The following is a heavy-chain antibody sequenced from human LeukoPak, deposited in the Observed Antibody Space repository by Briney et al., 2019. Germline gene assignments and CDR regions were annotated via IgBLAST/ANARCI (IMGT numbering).Heavy chain of an antibody. Sequence: GASVKISCKASGYTFTGYYMHWVRQAPGQGLEWMGWINPNSGGTNYAQKFQGRVTMTRDTSISTAYMELSRLRSDDTAVYYCARVTVTTESDAFDIWGQGTMVTVSS. D-gene: IGHD4-17*01. CDR2: INPNSGGT. CDR3: ARVTVTTESDAFDI. J-gene: IGHJ3*02. CDR1: GYTFTGYY. V-gene: IGHV1-2*02.